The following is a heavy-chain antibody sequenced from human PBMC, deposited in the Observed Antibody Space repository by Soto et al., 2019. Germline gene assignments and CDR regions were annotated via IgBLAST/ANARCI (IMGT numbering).Heavy chain of an antibody. CDR3: ARRAGSSGWYVYYYGMEV. Sequence: GASVKVSCKASGYTFTSYDINWFRQATGQGLEWMGWMNPNSGNTGYAQKFQGRVTMTRNTSISTAYMEMSRLISDDTAVYYCARRAGSSGWYVYYYGMEVWGQGTTVTVSS. J-gene: IGHJ6*02. V-gene: IGHV1-8*01. D-gene: IGHD6-19*01. CDR2: MNPNSGNT. CDR1: GYTFTSYD.